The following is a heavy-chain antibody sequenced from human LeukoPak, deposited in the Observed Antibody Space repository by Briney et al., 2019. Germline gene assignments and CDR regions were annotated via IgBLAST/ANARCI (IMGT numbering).Heavy chain of an antibody. Sequence: GESLKISCKGSGYSFTSYWIAWVRQMPGKGLEWMGIIYPGDSDTRYSPSFQGQVTISADKSVTTAYLQWSSLKASDTAMYYCARSHYYDTNGYYKPNWFDPWGQGTLVTVSS. V-gene: IGHV5-51*01. CDR2: IYPGDSDT. J-gene: IGHJ5*02. D-gene: IGHD3-22*01. CDR3: ARSHYYDTNGYYKPNWFDP. CDR1: GYSFTSYW.